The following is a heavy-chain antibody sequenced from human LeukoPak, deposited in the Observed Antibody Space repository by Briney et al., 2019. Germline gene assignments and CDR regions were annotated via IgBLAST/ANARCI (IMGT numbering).Heavy chain of an antibody. J-gene: IGHJ4*02. CDR1: GYTFIAYY. Sequence: ASVKVSCKASGYTFIAYYIHWVRQAPGQGLEWMGIISPSGGSTTYAQNFQGRVTMTRDTSTSAVYMELSSLRSEDTAVYYCARGGSLAVAPHLYYFDYWGQGTLVTVSS. CDR2: ISPSGGST. D-gene: IGHD6-19*01. CDR3: ARGGSLAVAPHLYYFDY. V-gene: IGHV1-46*01.